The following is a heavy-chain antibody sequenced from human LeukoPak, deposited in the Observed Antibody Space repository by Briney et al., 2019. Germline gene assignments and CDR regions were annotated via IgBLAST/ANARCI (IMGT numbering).Heavy chain of an antibody. J-gene: IGHJ4*02. D-gene: IGHD5-18*01. V-gene: IGHV4-59*01. CDR3: ARIVPYNYGYVDS. CDR2: IYYTGNT. CDR1: GGSINPYY. Sequence: SSETLSLTCTVSGGSINPYYWGWIRQPPGKGLEWIGYIYYTGNTNYNPSLRSRVTISVDTSKNQLSLKLTSVTAADTAVYYCARIVPYNYGYVDSWGQGTLITVSS.